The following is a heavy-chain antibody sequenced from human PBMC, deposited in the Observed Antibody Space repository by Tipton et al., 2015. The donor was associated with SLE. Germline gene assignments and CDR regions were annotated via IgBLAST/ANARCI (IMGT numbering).Heavy chain of an antibody. D-gene: IGHD4-17*01. CDR2: IYYSGST. V-gene: IGHV4-31*03. CDR3: AGIGGKATVSPFYYYGMDV. Sequence: TLSLTCTVSGGSISSGGYYWSWIRQHPGKGLEWIGYIYYSGSTYYNPSLKSRVTISVDTSKNQFSLRLKSVTAADTAVYYCAGIGGKATVSPFYYYGMDVWGQGTTVTVSS. CDR1: GGSISSGGYY. J-gene: IGHJ6*02.